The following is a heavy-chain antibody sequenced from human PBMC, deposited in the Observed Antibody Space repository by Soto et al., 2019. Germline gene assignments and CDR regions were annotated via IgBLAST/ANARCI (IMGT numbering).Heavy chain of an antibody. CDR1: GFTFSSNG. CDR2: ISYDGRNK. V-gene: IGHV3-30*18. D-gene: IGHD2-15*01. CDR3: AKDRGGCRGGRCYSSDC. Sequence: QVQLVESGGGVVQPGRSLRLSCAASGFTFSSNGIHWVRQAPGKGLEWVAVISYDGRNKYYADSVKGRFSISRDNSNDTLYLEMNSLRAEDTAIYYCAKDRGGCRGGRCYSSDCWGQGTLVTVSS. J-gene: IGHJ4*02.